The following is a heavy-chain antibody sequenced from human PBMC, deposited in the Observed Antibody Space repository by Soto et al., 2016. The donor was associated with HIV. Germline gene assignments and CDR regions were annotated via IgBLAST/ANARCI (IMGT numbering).Heavy chain of an antibody. CDR3: ARTNAFDI. V-gene: IGHV4-59*11. CDR2: IYFSGNT. CDR1: GGSLNSHH. Sequence: QVQLQESGPRLVKPSETLSLTCTVSGGSLNSHHWNWIRQSPGKGLEWIGCIYFSGNTYYNPSLISRVSISIDMSKNQFSLNPDSVTDADTAIYYCARTNAFDIWGQGTMVTVSS. J-gene: IGHJ3*02.